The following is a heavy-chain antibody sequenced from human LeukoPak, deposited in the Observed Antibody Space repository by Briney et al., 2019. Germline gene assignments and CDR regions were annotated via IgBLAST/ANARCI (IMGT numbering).Heavy chain of an antibody. CDR3: ARDIRGYSYGYSFDY. CDR2: IYTSGST. D-gene: IGHD5-18*01. V-gene: IGHV4-4*07. Sequence: SETLSLTCTVSGDSISSYYWSWIRQPAGKGLEWIGRIYTSGSTNYNPSLKSRVTMSVDTSKNQFSLKLSSVTAADTAVYYCARDIRGYSYGYSFDYWGQGTLVTVSS. CDR1: GDSISSYY. J-gene: IGHJ4*02.